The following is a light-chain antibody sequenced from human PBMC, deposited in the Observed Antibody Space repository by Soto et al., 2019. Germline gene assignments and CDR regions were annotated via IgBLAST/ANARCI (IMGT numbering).Light chain of an antibody. V-gene: IGKV3-15*01. CDR3: QQYKNWPPIT. CDR1: QSVSRS. Sequence: EIVLTQSPATLSVSPGERAPLSCWASQSVSRSLAWYQQKPGQAPRLLIYETSTRATGIPARFSGSGSETEFTLTISGLQSEDFVVYYCQQYKNWPPITFGQGTRLEIK. J-gene: IGKJ5*01. CDR2: ETS.